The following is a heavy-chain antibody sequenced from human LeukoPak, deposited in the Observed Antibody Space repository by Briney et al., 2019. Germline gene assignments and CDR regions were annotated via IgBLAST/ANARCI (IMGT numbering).Heavy chain of an antibody. J-gene: IGHJ5*02. Sequence: SETLSLTCTVSGGSISSYYWSWIRQPAGKGLEWIGRIYTSGSTNYNPSLKSRVTMSVDTSKNQFSLKLSSVAAADTAVYYCARDSYDFWSGYYAWFDPWGQGTLVTVSS. V-gene: IGHV4-4*07. CDR2: IYTSGST. D-gene: IGHD3-3*01. CDR1: GGSISSYY. CDR3: ARDSYDFWSGYYAWFDP.